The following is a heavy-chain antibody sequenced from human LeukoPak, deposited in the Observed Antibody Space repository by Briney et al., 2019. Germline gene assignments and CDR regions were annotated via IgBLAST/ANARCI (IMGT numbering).Heavy chain of an antibody. CDR2: IVSNGDST. Sequence: GGSLRLACSASGSTFSRYGMHWVRQAPGKGLEYVSAIVSNGDSTYYADSVKGRFTISRDNAKNTLYLQMSRLRPDDTAVYYCVNPGWYYDSSGYSYYYGMDLLGQGTTVTVSS. V-gene: IGHV3-64D*09. D-gene: IGHD3-22*01. CDR1: GSTFSRYG. CDR3: VNPGWYYDSSGYSYYYGMDL. J-gene: IGHJ6*02.